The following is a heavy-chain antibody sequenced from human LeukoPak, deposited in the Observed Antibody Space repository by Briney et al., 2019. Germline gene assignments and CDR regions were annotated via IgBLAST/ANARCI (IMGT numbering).Heavy chain of an antibody. CDR2: ISWGGGST. V-gene: IGHV3-43D*04. CDR1: GFTFDDYA. D-gene: IGHD3-10*01. J-gene: IGHJ4*02. CDR3: AEDRSGNSYGHFDY. Sequence: GGSLRLSCAASGFTFDDYAMHSVRQAPGKGLEWVSLISWGGGSTYYADSVKGRFTISRDNSKNSLYLHMNSLRAEDTALYYCAEDRSGNSYGHFDYWGQGTLVTVSS.